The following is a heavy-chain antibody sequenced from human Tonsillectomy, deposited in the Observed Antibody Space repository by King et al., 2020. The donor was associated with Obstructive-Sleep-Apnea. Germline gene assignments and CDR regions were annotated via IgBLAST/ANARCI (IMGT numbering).Heavy chain of an antibody. CDR1: GYRFTSYW. J-gene: IGHJ2*01. CDR2: LYPGDSDT. Sequence: VQLVESGAEVKKPGESLKISCKGSGYRFTSYWIGWVRQMPGKGLEWMGILYPGDSDTRYSPSFQGQVTISADKSTSTAYLQWSSLKASDTARYYCARVQRSSNWYFDLWGRGTLVTVSS. V-gene: IGHV5-51*01. CDR3: ARVQRSSNWYFDL.